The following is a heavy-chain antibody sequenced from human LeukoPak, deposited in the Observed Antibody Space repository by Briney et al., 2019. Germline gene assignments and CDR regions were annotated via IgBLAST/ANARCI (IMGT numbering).Heavy chain of an antibody. CDR3: ARLPGSGLGGAYYFDY. Sequence: SETLSLTCTVSGGSISSYYRSWIRQPPGKGLEWIGYIYYSGSTNYNPSLKSRVTISVDTSKNQFSLKLSSVTAADTAVYYCARLPGSGLGGAYYFDYWGQGTLVSVSS. D-gene: IGHD1-26*01. CDR1: GGSISSYY. V-gene: IGHV4-59*01. J-gene: IGHJ4*02. CDR2: IYYSGST.